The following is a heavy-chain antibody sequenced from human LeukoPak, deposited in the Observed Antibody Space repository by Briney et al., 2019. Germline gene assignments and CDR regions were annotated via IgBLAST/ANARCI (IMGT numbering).Heavy chain of an antibody. CDR1: GGSISSYY. Sequence: SETLSLTCTVSGGSISSYYWGWIRQPPGKGLEWIGYIYYSGSTNYNPSLKSRVTISVDTSKNQFSLKLSSVTAADTAVYYCARYGSGSYYPQFDYWGQGTLVTVSS. J-gene: IGHJ4*02. V-gene: IGHV4-59*08. CDR2: IYYSGST. D-gene: IGHD3-10*01. CDR3: ARYGSGSYYPQFDY.